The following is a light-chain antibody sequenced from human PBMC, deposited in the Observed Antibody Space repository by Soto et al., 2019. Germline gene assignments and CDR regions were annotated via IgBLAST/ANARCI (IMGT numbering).Light chain of an antibody. Sequence: QSVLTQPRSVSGSPGQSVTISCTGTSRDVGAYNYVSWYQQHPGKAPKLIIYDVSKWPSGVPDRFSGSKSGNTASLTISGLQAEDEADYYCCSSAGSSTVIFGGGTQLTVL. CDR2: DVS. CDR1: SRDVGAYNY. CDR3: CSSAGSSTVI. V-gene: IGLV2-11*01. J-gene: IGLJ2*01.